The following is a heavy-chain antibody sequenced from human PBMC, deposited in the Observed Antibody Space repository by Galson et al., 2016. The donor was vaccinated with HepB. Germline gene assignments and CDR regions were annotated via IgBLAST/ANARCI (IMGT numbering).Heavy chain of an antibody. V-gene: IGHV3-53*01. CDR2: IYSGDGT. CDR1: GFVVSSTY. Sequence: SLRLSCAASGFVVSSTYMSWVRQAPGKGLEWVSAIYSGDGTVYEDSVKGRFTISRDNSENTLYFQMHSLRADDTAVDYCASEFPTYDILTLGYWGQGTLVTVSS. D-gene: IGHD3-9*01. J-gene: IGHJ4*02. CDR3: ASEFPTYDILTLGY.